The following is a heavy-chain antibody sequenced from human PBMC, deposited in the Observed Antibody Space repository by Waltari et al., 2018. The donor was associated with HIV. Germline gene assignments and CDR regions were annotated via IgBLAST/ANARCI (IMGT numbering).Heavy chain of an antibody. Sequence: EEYLVESGGDLIKPGGCIRLSCSASGFTFSDAWMTWLRQAPGKGLGGVGRIKSKTDGGTTDYAAAVKGRFTISRDDSKNTLVLQMNSLKTEDTAVYYCATEEGYGSGSYLDYWGQGTLLTVSS. J-gene: IGHJ4*02. D-gene: IGHD3-10*01. CDR3: ATEEGYGSGSYLDY. CDR2: IKSKTDGGTT. V-gene: IGHV3-15*01. CDR1: GFTFSDAW.